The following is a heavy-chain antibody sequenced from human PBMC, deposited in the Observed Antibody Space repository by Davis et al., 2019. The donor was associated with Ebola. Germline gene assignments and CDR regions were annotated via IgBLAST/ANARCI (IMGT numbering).Heavy chain of an antibody. CDR1: GFTFSSYA. V-gene: IGHV3-64*01. D-gene: IGHD1-26*01. CDR3: AVIYSGSYSAPADDAFDI. Sequence: PGGSLRLSCAASGFTFSSYAMHXXXXXXXXXXXYVSAITTNGCSTYYANSVKGRFTISRDNSKNTLYLQMGSLRAEDMAVYYCAVIYSGSYSAPADDAFDIWGQGTMVTVSS. CDR2: ITTNGCST. J-gene: IGHJ3*02.